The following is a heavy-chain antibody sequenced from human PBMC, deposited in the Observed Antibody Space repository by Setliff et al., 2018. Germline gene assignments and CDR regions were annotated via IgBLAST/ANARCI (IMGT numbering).Heavy chain of an antibody. J-gene: IGHJ6*03. D-gene: IGHD1-26*01. Sequence: SVKVSCKTSGYNFITFGVSWVRQAPGQGLEWMGGTIPVFGTTDYAHKFQGRVTIMTDESTSTAYMELSSLTSEDTAVYYCAREGVHTRSSTDYHYYIDVWGRGTTVTVSS. V-gene: IGHV1-69*05. CDR3: AREGVHTRSSTDYHYYIDV. CDR1: GYNFITFG. CDR2: TIPVFGTT.